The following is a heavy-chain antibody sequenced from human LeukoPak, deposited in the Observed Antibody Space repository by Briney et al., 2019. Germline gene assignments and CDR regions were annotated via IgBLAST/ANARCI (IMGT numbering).Heavy chain of an antibody. CDR3: ARDWDYGGSIGRYGMDV. CDR2: IIPILGIA. D-gene: IGHD4-23*01. J-gene: IGHJ6*02. Sequence: SVKVSCKASGGTFSSYAISWVRQAPGQGLEWMRRIIPILGIANYAQKFQGRVTITADKSTSTAYMELSSLRSEDTAVYYCARDWDYGGSIGRYGMDVWGQGTTVTVSS. V-gene: IGHV1-69*04. CDR1: GGTFSSYA.